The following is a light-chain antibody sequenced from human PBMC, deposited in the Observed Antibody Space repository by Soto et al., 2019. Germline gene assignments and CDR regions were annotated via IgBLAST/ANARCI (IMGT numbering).Light chain of an antibody. CDR3: QQYNSWPIT. V-gene: IGKV3-20*01. J-gene: IGKJ5*01. Sequence: EIVLTQSPGTLSLSPGERATLSCRASQSISSSYLAWYQQKPGQAPGLLIYGASRRATGIPDRFIGSGSGTDFTLTISRLEPEDFAVYYCQQYNSWPITFGQGTRL. CDR1: QSISSSY. CDR2: GAS.